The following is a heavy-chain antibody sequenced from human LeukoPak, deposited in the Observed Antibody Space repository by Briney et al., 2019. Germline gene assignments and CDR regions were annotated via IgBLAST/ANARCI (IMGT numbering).Heavy chain of an antibody. V-gene: IGHV4-39*07. J-gene: IGHJ3*02. CDR1: GGSISSSSYY. CDR3: TRVYIAARKVAFDI. Sequence: SETLSLTCSVSGGSISSSSYYWGWIRQPPGKGLEWIGSISYSGSTYYSPSLKSRVTISVDTSKNQFSLKLSSVTAADTAVYYCTRVYIAARKVAFDIWGQGTMVTVSS. D-gene: IGHD6-6*01. CDR2: ISYSGST.